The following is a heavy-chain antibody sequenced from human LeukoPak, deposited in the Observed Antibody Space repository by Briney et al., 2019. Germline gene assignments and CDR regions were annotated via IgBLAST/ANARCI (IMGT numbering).Heavy chain of an antibody. J-gene: IGHJ4*02. CDR2: ISCYNGDT. CDR1: GYIFNKYG. D-gene: IGHD6-19*01. Sequence: ASVKVSCKASGYIFNKYGVSWVRQAPGQGLEWLAWISCYNGDTNYAQKFQGRVTVTTDTSTSTVFMELRNLNTDDTAVYYCARDPSNTSGRCWFFDYWGQGTLVTVSS. V-gene: IGHV1-18*01. CDR3: ARDPSNTSGRCWFFDY.